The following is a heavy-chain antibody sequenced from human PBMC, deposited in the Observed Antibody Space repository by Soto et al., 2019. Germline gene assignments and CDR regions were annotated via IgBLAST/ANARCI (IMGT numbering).Heavy chain of an antibody. CDR3: ARDHYRDYSTWFDP. V-gene: IGHV1-69*13. Sequence: SVKVSCKASGGTFSSYAISWVRQAPGQGLEWMGGIIPIFGTANYAQKFQGRVTITADESTSTAYMELSSLRSEDTAVYYCARDHYRDYSTWFDPWGQGTLVTVSS. CDR1: GGTFSSYA. CDR2: IIPIFGTA. D-gene: IGHD4-17*01. J-gene: IGHJ5*02.